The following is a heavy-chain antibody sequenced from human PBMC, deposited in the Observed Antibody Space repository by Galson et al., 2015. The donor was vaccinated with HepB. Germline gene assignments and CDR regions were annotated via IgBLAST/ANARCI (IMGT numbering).Heavy chain of an antibody. CDR1: TFTFSDYY. CDR3: ARAALGWFDP. Sequence: SLRLSCAASTFTFSDYYMSWIRQAPGKGLEWISYISSSGNNIYYADSVKGRFTISRDNAKNSLYLQMNSLRAEDTAVYYCARAALGWFDPWGQGTLVTVSS. D-gene: IGHD6-25*01. CDR2: ISSSGNNI. J-gene: IGHJ5*02. V-gene: IGHV3-11*01.